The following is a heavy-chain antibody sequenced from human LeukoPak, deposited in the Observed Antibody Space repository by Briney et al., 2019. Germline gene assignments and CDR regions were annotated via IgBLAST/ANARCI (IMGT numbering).Heavy chain of an antibody. V-gene: IGHV3-23*01. Sequence: GGSLRLSCAASGFTFSSYAMSWVRQAPGKGLEWVSAISGSGGSTYYADSVKGRFTISRDNSKNTLYLQMNSLRAEDTAVYYCARSSGSYRHYYYYYMDVWGKGTTVTVSS. D-gene: IGHD1-26*01. CDR3: ARSSGSYRHYYYYYMDV. CDR2: ISGSGGST. J-gene: IGHJ6*03. CDR1: GFTFSSYA.